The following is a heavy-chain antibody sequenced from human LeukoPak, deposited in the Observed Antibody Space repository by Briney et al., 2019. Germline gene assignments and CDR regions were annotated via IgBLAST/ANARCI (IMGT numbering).Heavy chain of an antibody. D-gene: IGHD3-10*01. Sequence: GGSLRLSCTASGFTFGDYAMSWFRQAPGKGLEWVGFIRSKAYGGTTEYAASVKGRFTISRDDSKSIAYLQMNSLKTEDTAVYYCTRDILVMVRGVNPTYYYYGMDVWGQGTTVTVSS. J-gene: IGHJ6*02. CDR1: GFTFGDYA. CDR3: TRDILVMVRGVNPTYYYYGMDV. V-gene: IGHV3-49*03. CDR2: IRSKAYGGTT.